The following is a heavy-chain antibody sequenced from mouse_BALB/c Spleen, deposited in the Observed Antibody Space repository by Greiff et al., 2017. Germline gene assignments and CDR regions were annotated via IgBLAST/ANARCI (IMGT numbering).Heavy chain of an antibody. CDR1: GFSLTGYG. CDR3: ARALYGYDGSWFAY. Sequence: VQLQESGPGLVAPSQSLSITCTVSGFSLTGYGVNWVRQPPGKGLEWLGMIWGDGSTDYNSALKSRLSISKDNSKSQVFLKMNSLQTDDTARYYCARALYGYDGSWFAYWGQGTLVTVSA. D-gene: IGHD2-2*01. CDR2: IWGDGST. V-gene: IGHV2-6-7*02. J-gene: IGHJ3*01.